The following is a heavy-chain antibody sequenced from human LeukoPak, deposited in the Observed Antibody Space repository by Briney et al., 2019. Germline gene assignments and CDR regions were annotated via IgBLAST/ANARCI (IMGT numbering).Heavy chain of an antibody. CDR2: IYSGGST. CDR3: ARDGIAAAGRGYFDY. V-gene: IGHV3-53*01. J-gene: IGHJ4*02. Sequence: GGSLRLSCAASGFTVSSNYMSWVRQAPGKGLEWVSVIYSGGSTYYADSVKGRFTISGDNSKNTLYLQMNSLRAEDTAVYYCARDGIAAAGRGYFDYWGQGTLVTVSS. CDR1: GFTVSSNY. D-gene: IGHD6-13*01.